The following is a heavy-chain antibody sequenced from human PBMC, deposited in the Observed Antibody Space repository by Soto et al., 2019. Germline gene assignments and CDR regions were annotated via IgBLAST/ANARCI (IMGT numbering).Heavy chain of an antibody. J-gene: IGHJ4*02. V-gene: IGHV3-30*03. CDR2: MSYDGSAK. CDR1: GFIFSNNG. Sequence: LRLSCEGSGFIFSNNGMHWVRQAPGKGLEWVAFMSYDGSAKFLADSVKGRFTISRDNSKSTLFLHMSSLRAEDTAMYYCAIVRVADSPLDHWGQGTLVTVYS. CDR3: AIVRVADSPLDH. D-gene: IGHD3-10*02.